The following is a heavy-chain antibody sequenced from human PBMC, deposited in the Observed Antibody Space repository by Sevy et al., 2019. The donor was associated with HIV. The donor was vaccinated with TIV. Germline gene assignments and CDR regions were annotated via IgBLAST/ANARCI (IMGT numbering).Heavy chain of an antibody. CDR2: ISGYNGNT. V-gene: IGHV1-18*04. CDR3: ATGIAAAKTFDY. D-gene: IGHD6-13*01. J-gene: IGHJ4*02. Sequence: ASVKLSCKASGYTFISYGIGWVRQAPGQGLEWMGWISGYNGNTNYAQKFQGRVTMTTDTSTSTAYMELRSLRSDDTAVYYCATGIAAAKTFDYWGQGTLVTVSS. CDR1: GYTFISYG.